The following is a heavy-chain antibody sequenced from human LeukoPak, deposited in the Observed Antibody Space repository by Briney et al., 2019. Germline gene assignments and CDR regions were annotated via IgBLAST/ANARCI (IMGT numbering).Heavy chain of an antibody. J-gene: IGHJ4*02. V-gene: IGHV4-39*02. CDR1: GGSISSSSYY. D-gene: IGHD2-15*01. CDR3: ARDGLLGYCSGGSCYVPGDY. CDR2: IYYSGST. Sequence: SETLSLTCTVSGGSISSSSYYWGWIRQPPGKGLEWIGSIYYSGSTDYNPSLKSRVTISVDTSKNQFSLKLSSVTAADTDVYYCARDGLLGYCSGGSCYVPGDYWGQGTLVTVSS.